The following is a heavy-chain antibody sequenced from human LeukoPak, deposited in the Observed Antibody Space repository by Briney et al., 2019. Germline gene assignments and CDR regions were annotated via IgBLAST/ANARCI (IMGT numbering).Heavy chain of an antibody. J-gene: IGHJ4*02. Sequence: SQTLSLTCTVSGGSISSTSYYWSWIRQPAGKGLEWIGHIYTTGSTNYNPSLKSRVTISLDASKNQFSLELNSVTPADTAVYYCARFAVHRRLAVAGQFGLDYWGQGTLVTVSS. V-gene: IGHV4-61*09. CDR3: ARFAVHRRLAVAGQFGLDY. CDR2: IYTTGST. CDR1: GGSISSTSYY. D-gene: IGHD6-19*01.